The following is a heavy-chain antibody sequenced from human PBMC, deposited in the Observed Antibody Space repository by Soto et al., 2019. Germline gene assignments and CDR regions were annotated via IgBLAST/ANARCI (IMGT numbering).Heavy chain of an antibody. D-gene: IGHD3-9*01. J-gene: IGHJ4*02. V-gene: IGHV1-3*01. Sequence: ASVKVSCKASGYTFTSYAMHWVRQAPGQRLEWMGWINAGNGNTKYSQKFQGRVTITRDTSASTAYMELSSLRSEDTAIYYCAKIPPRAQRLARYYFDYWGQGTPVTVSS. CDR2: INAGNGNT. CDR3: AKIPPRAQRLARYYFDY. CDR1: GYTFTSYA.